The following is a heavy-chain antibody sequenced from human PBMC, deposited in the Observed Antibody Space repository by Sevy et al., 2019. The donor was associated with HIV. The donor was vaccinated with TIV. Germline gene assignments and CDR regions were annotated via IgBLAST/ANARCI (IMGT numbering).Heavy chain of an antibody. CDR2: ISAYNGNT. Sequence: ASVKVSCKASGYTFTSYGISWVRQAPGQGLEWMGWISAYNGNTNYAQKLQGRVTMTTDTSTSTAYMELRSLRYDDTAVYYCARDRGLTMVRGGYYYYYYGMDVWGQGTTVTVSS. CDR3: ARDRGLTMVRGGYYYYYYGMDV. V-gene: IGHV1-18*01. CDR1: GYTFTSYG. D-gene: IGHD3-10*01. J-gene: IGHJ6*02.